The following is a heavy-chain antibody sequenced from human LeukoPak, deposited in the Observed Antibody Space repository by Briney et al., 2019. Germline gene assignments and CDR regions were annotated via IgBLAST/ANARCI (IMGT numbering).Heavy chain of an antibody. CDR3: ARVRRGYSYGHDAFDI. Sequence: ASVKVSCKASGYTFTDYYMHWVRQAPGQGLEWMGIINPSGGSTSYAQKFQGRVTMTRDTSTSTVYMELSSLRSEDTAVYYCARVRRGYSYGHDAFDIWGQGTMVTVSS. V-gene: IGHV1-46*01. CDR1: GYTFTDYY. J-gene: IGHJ3*02. CDR2: INPSGGST. D-gene: IGHD5-18*01.